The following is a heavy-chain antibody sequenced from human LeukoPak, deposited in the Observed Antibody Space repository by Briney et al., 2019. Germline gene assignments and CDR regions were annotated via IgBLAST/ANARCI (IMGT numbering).Heavy chain of an antibody. Sequence: GGSLRLSCAASGFTFSSYEMNWVRQAPGKGLEWVSSISSSSSYIYYADSVKGRFTISRDNAKNSLYLQMNSLRAEDTAVYYCARAPFYYYDSGSGTRVTGNPDYWGQGTLVTVSS. D-gene: IGHD3-10*01. J-gene: IGHJ4*02. CDR2: ISSSSSYI. V-gene: IGHV3-21*01. CDR1: GFTFSSYE. CDR3: ARAPFYYYDSGSGTRVTGNPDY.